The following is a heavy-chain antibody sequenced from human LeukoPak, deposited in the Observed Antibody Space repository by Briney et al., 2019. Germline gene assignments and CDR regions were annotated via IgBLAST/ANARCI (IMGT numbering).Heavy chain of an antibody. J-gene: IGHJ5*02. Sequence: SETLSLTCTVSGGSIRSYYWSWIRQPAGKGLEWIGRIYTSGCTNYNPSLKSRVTMSVDTSKNQFSLKLSSVTAADTAVYYCARAGRGYSYGYYWFDPWGQGTLVTVSS. CDR3: ARAGRGYSYGYYWFDP. D-gene: IGHD5-18*01. V-gene: IGHV4-4*07. CDR1: GGSIRSYY. CDR2: IYTSGCT.